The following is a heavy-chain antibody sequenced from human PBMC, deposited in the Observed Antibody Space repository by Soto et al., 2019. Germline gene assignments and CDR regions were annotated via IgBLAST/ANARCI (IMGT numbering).Heavy chain of an antibody. V-gene: IGHV3-33*01. D-gene: IGHD1-26*01. Sequence: SLRLSCAASGFTFSSYGMHWVRQAPGKGLEWVAVIWYDGSNKYYADSVKGRFTISRDNSKNTLYLQMNSLRAEDTAVYYCARNPLVGAYYYYYGMDVWGQGTTVTVSS. CDR3: ARNPLVGAYYYYYGMDV. CDR1: GFTFSSYG. J-gene: IGHJ6*02. CDR2: IWYDGSNK.